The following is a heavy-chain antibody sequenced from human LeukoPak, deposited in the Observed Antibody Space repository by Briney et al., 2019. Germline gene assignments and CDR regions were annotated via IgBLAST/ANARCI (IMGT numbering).Heavy chain of an antibody. CDR1: GDSIDSGLYY. D-gene: IGHD3-16*02. V-gene: IGHV4-34*01. CDR3: ARLREITFGGVIGIDY. CDR2: INHSGST. J-gene: IGHJ4*02. Sequence: SETLSLTCTVSGDSIDSGLYYWSWIRQPPGKGLEWIGEINHSGSTNYNPSLKSRVTISVDTSKNQFSLKLSSVTAADTAVYYCARLREITFGGVIGIDYWGQGTLVTVSS.